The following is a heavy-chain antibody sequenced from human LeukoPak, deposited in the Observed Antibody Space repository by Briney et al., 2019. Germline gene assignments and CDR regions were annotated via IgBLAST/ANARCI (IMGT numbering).Heavy chain of an antibody. J-gene: IGHJ5*02. CDR3: ARAESSGWYWFDP. CDR1: GGSISSYY. CDR2: IYYSGST. V-gene: IGHV4-59*01. Sequence: SETLSLTCTVSGGSISSYYWSWIRQPPGKGLEWIGYIYYSGSTNYNPSLKSRVTISVDTSKNQFSLKPSSVTAADTAVYYCARAESSGWYWFDPWGQGTLVTVSS. D-gene: IGHD6-19*01.